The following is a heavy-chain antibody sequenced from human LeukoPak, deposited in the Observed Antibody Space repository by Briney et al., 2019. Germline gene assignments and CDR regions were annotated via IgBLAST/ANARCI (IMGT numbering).Heavy chain of an antibody. CDR2: IDPSGCYT. V-gene: IGHV5-10-1*01. CDR1: GYSFTSYW. Sequence: GGALRISCKGSGYSFTSYWISWVRQMPGKGLEWMGRIDPSGCYTNYRPSFQGHVTISADKSINTAYLQLSSLKASDTAMYYCAGNSGYYYYYYGMDVWGQGTTVTVSS. J-gene: IGHJ6*02. CDR3: AGNSGYYYYYYGMDV. D-gene: IGHD5-12*01.